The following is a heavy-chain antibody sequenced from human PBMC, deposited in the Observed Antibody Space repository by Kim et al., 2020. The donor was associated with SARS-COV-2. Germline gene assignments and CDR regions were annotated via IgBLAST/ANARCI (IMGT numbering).Heavy chain of an antibody. D-gene: IGHD1-20*01. J-gene: IGHJ4*01. Sequence: GGSLRLSCEVSGITFSSNAMTWVRQAPGKGLEWVSTIVGSGLASYYADSVKGRFTNSRDNSKTTLFLQMNSLRAEDTAVYYCARDSGANWNQYYFKYWG. V-gene: IGHV3-23*01. CDR3: ARDSGANWNQYYFKY. CDR1: GITFSSNA. CDR2: IVGSGLAS.